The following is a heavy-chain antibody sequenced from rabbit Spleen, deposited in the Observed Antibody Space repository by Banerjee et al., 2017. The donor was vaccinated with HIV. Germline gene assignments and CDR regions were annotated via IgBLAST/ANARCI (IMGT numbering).Heavy chain of an antibody. CDR1: GFSYSSNYY. CDR3: ARDLVDVIGWNFNL. D-gene: IGHD1-1*01. Sequence: QEQLVESGGGLVKPGASLTLTCKASGFSYSSNYYMCWVRQAPGKGLEWIGCIGAGSGTTYYASWAKGRFTISKTSSTTVTLQMTSLPVADTATFFCARDLVDVIGWNFNLWGPGTLVTVS. V-gene: IGHV1S45*01. CDR2: IGAGSGTT. J-gene: IGHJ4*01.